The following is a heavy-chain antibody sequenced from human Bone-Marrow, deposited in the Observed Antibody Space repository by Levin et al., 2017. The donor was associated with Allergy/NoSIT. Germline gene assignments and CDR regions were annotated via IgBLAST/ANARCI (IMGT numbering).Heavy chain of an antibody. J-gene: IGHJ4*02. Sequence: GESLKISCKVSGYTLIELSIHWVRQVPGKGLEWMGGFDPEDVETVYAQKFEGRVNMTEDTSTDTAYMELSSLRSEDTAVYYCATMGSAWYNFDHWGRGTLLTVSS. V-gene: IGHV1-24*01. CDR2: FDPEDVET. D-gene: IGHD6-19*01. CDR1: GYTLIELS. CDR3: ATMGSAWYNFDH.